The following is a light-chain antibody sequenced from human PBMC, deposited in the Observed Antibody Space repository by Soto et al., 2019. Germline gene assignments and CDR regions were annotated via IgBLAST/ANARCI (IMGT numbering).Light chain of an antibody. V-gene: IGLV2-11*01. CDR1: SSDVGGYNY. CDR2: DVS. CDR3: CSYAGSSTYV. J-gene: IGLJ1*01. Sequence: QSALTQPRSVSGSPGQSVTISCTGTSSDVGGYNYVSWYQQHPGKAPKLMIYDVSKRPSGVPDRFSGSKSGNTASLTISGLQAEDEADYYCCSYAGSSTYVFGTATKVTVL.